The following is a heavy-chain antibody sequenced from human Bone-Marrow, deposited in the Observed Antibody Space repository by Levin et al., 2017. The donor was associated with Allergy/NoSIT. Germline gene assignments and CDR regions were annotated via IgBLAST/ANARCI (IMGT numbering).Heavy chain of an antibody. D-gene: IGHD3-16*02. CDR2: FYYSEGT. CDR3: ARGVKTFGGVIGKTDY. Sequence: SQTLSLTCTVSGGSISDYYWSWIRQPPGKGLEWIGYFYYSEGTNYNPSLKSRLTISVDTSKKQFSLKLSSVTTADTAVYYCARGVKTFGGVIGKTDYWGQGTLVTVSS. J-gene: IGHJ4*02. CDR1: GGSISDYY. V-gene: IGHV4-59*01.